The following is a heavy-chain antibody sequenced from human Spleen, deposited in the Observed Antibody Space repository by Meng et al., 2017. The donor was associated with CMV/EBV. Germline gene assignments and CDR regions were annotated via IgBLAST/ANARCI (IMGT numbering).Heavy chain of an antibody. CDR2: IIPRSGIT. CDR3: AKEIYCSSTWCHALSN. V-gene: IGHV1-69*10. CDR1: GYTFTAHY. Sequence: SVKVSCKASGYTFTAHYFHWVRQAPGQGLKWIGGIIPRSGITKYAQKFQGRVTITEDKVADTVYMELNSLRFEDTAVYYCAKEIYCSSTWCHALSNWGQGSLVTVSS. D-gene: IGHD2-2*01. J-gene: IGHJ4*02.